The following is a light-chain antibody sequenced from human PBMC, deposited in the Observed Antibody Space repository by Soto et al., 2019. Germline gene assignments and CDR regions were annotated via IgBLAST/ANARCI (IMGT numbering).Light chain of an antibody. CDR3: QQSYSAPVT. CDR2: AAS. V-gene: IGKV1-39*01. CDR1: QSISSY. J-gene: IGKJ2*01. Sequence: DIQITHSPSSLSASIGDRVTITCRASQSISSYLNWFQQKPGEAPKLLIQAASSLQSGVPSRFSGSGSGTDFTLTINSLQPEDFAVYYCQQSYSAPVTFGQGTKVDIK.